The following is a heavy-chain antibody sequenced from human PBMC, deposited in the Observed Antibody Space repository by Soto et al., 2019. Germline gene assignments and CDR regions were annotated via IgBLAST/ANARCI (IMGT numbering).Heavy chain of an antibody. CDR3: ARVAYWDYNWCDP. J-gene: IGHJ5*02. V-gene: IGHV4-39*01. D-gene: IGHD1-7*01. CDR2: INYSGSS. CDR1: GGSISSSSYY. Sequence: QLQLQESGPGLVKPSETLSLTCTVSGGSISSSSYYWGWIRQPPGKGREWTGSINYSGSSYYNPYLKSRVTIAVATSTNQFSRRPSSGTAADAAAYYCARVAYWDYNWCDPWGQGTQVIVSS.